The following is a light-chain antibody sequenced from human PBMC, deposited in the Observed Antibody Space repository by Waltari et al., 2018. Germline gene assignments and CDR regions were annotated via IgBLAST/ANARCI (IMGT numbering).Light chain of an antibody. CDR2: GNT. J-gene: IGLJ1*01. Sequence: QSVHTQPPSVLGAPGQRVTISGTGTSSNIGTVYDVHWYQQVPGTAPKYLISGNTNRPSGVPDRFSGSKSGTSASLAITGLQAEDEADYYCQCYDISLSGYVFGTGTKVTVL. V-gene: IGLV1-40*01. CDR1: SSNIGTVYD. CDR3: QCYDISLSGYV.